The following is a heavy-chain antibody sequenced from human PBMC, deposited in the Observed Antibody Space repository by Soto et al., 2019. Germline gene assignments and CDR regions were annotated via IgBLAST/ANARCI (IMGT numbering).Heavy chain of an antibody. CDR1: GFISGYS. D-gene: IGHD1-1*01. CDR3: ATNEFSVDY. Sequence: EVQLVESGGGLVKPGGSLRLSCAASGFISGYSMIWVRQAPGKGLEWVSHISSSGIFTDYADSVKGRFTISRDNAKNSLYPQMNSLRAEDTAVYYCATNEFSVDYWGQGTLVTVSS. V-gene: IGHV3-21*04. CDR2: ISSSGIFT. J-gene: IGHJ4*02.